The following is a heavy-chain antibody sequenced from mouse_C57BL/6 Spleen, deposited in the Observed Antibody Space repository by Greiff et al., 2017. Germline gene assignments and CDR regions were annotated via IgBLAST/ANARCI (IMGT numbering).Heavy chain of an antibody. CDR3: ARGDHGGFAY. CDR1: GYSITSGYY. V-gene: IGHV3-6*01. J-gene: IGHJ3*01. CDR2: ISYDGSN. Sequence: EVKLLESGPGLVKPSQSLSLTCSVTGYSITSGYYWNWIRQFPGNKLEWMGYISYDGSNNYNPSLKNRISITRDTSKNQFFLKLKSVTTEDTATYDCARGDHGGFAYWGQGTLVTVSA.